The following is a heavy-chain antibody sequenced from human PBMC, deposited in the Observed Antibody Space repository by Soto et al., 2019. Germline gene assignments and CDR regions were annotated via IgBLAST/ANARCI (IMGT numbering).Heavy chain of an antibody. D-gene: IGHD1-1*01. CDR3: ARARNDYYYYYMDV. V-gene: IGHV3-21*01. J-gene: IGHJ6*03. Sequence: PGGSLRLSCAASGFTFSSYSMNWVRQAPGKGLEWVSSISSSSSYIYYADSVKGRFTISRDNAKNSLYLQMNSLRAEDTAVYYCARARNDYYYYYMDVWGKGTTVTVSS. CDR1: GFTFSSYS. CDR2: ISSSSSYI.